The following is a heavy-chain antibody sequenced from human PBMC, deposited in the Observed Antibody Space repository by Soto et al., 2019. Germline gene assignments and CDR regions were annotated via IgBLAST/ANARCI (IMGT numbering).Heavy chain of an antibody. D-gene: IGHD3-3*01. J-gene: IGHJ6*02. CDR3: AKENVLFAMDL. Sequence: GGSLRLSCAASGFIFSGYAMHWVRRAPGKGLDWVAVISYDGSTEYYAESVRGRFTISRDNSKNTLYLQMNSLRPEDTAVYYCAKENVLFAMDLWGQGSTVTVS. V-gene: IGHV3-30-3*01. CDR2: ISYDGSTE. CDR1: GFIFSGYA.